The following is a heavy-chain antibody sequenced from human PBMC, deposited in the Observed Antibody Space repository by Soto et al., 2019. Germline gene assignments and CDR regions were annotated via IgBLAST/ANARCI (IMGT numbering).Heavy chain of an antibody. D-gene: IGHD3-16*01. V-gene: IGHV3-23*01. J-gene: IGHJ4*02. CDR3: ARDTRTSLDN. Sequence: GGSLRLSCAASGFTFSSYAMSWVRQAPGKGLEWVSAISGSGGSTYYADSVKGRFTISRDNSKNTLYLQMASLKTEDTAVYYCARDTRTSLDNWGQGTPVTVSS. CDR1: GFTFSSYA. CDR2: ISGSGGST.